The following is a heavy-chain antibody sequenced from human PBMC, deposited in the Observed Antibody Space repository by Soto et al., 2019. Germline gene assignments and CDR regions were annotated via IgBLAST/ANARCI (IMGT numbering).Heavy chain of an antibody. V-gene: IGHV1-69*01. CDR1: GGTFSSYA. J-gene: IGHJ4*02. D-gene: IGHD5-12*01. CDR2: IIPIFGTA. Sequence: QVQLVQSGAEVKKPGSSVKVSCKASGGTFSSYAISWVRQAPGQGLEWMGGIIPIFGTANYAQKFQVRVTITADESTSTAYMELSSLRSEDTAVYYCARDLVNSGYLPRSYFDYWGQGTLVTVSS. CDR3: ARDLVNSGYLPRSYFDY.